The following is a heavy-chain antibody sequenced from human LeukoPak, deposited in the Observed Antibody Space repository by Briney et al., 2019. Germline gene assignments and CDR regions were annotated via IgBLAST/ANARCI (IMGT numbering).Heavy chain of an antibody. CDR1: GYSFTSYW. J-gene: IGHJ4*02. V-gene: IGHV5-51*01. D-gene: IGHD5-18*01. Sequence: KNGESLQISCKGSGYSFTSYWIGWVRQMPGKGLEWMGIIYPGDPDTRYSASFQGQVTISADKSISTAYLQWSSLKASDTAMYYCARSADPAMVAGYWGQGTPVNVSS. CDR2: IYPGDPDT. CDR3: ARSADPAMVAGY.